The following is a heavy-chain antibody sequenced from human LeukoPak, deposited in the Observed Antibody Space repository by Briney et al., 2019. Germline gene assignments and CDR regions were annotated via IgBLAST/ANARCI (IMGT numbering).Heavy chain of an antibody. Sequence: PGGSLRLSCAASGFTFSSYGMHWVRQAPGKGLEWVSYMSSNNNSTIYYADSVKGRFTISRDNAKNSLYLQMNSLRDEDTAVFYCARETCPLGGDDCYLDYWGQGTLVTVSS. CDR3: ARETCPLGGDDCYLDY. CDR1: GFTFSSYG. CDR2: MSSNNNSTI. J-gene: IGHJ4*02. V-gene: IGHV3-48*02. D-gene: IGHD2-21*02.